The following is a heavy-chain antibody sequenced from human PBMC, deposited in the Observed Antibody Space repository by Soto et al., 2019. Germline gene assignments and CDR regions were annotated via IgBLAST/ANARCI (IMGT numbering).Heavy chain of an antibody. CDR3: AREALTGLGFLRPSVPDKRPYFDY. V-gene: IGHV4-31*03. Sequence: SETLSLTCTVSGGSISSGGYYWSWIRQHPGKGLEWIGYIYYSGTTYYNPSLKSRVTISVDTSKNQFSLKLSSVTAADTAVHYCAREALTGLGFLRPSVPDKRPYFDYWGQGTLVTVSS. D-gene: IGHD3-9*01. CDR1: GGSISSGGYY. J-gene: IGHJ4*02. CDR2: IYYSGTT.